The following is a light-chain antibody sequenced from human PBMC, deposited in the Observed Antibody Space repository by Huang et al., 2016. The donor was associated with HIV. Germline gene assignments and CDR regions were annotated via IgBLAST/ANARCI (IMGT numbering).Light chain of an antibody. CDR2: AAS. CDR1: QGVSSS. J-gene: IGKJ2*01. CDR3: QQRRNWPPYT. Sequence: EVVLTQSPATLSLSPGERATLSCRASQGVSSSFAWYQQKPGQAPRLLIYAASVRATGIPARFSGSASGTDVTLTISSLEPEDFAVYYCQQRRNWPPYTFGQGTKLEIK. V-gene: IGKV3-11*01.